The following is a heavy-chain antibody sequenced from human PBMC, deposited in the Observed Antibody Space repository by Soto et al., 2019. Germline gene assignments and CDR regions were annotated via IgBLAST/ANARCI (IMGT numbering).Heavy chain of an antibody. CDR3: ARQIYDSDTGPNFQYYFDS. Sequence: PVDSLKISCKGSGYSFAGYWITWVRQKPGKRLEWMGRIDPSDSQTYYSPSFRGHVTISVTKSITTVFLQWSSLRASDTAMYYCARQIYDSDTGPNFQYYFDSWGQGTPVTVSS. CDR2: IDPSDSQT. V-gene: IGHV5-10-1*01. J-gene: IGHJ4*02. D-gene: IGHD3-22*01. CDR1: GYSFAGYW.